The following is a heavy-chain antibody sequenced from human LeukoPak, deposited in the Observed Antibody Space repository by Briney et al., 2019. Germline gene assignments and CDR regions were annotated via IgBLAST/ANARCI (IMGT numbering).Heavy chain of an antibody. CDR2: INPSGGST. CDR1: GYTFTSYY. D-gene: IGHD3-10*01. J-gene: IGHJ6*02. CDR3: ARDMVRGVVDYYYGMDV. Sequence: GASVKVSCKASGYTFTSYYLHWVRQAPGQGLEWMGIINPSGGSTSYAQKSQGRVTMTRDTSTSTVYMELSSLRSEDTAVYYCARDMVRGVVDYYYGMDVWGQGTTVTVSS. V-gene: IGHV1-46*01.